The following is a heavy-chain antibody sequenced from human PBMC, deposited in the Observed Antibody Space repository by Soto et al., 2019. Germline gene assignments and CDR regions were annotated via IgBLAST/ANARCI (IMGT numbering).Heavy chain of an antibody. CDR2: INHSGST. Sequence: QVQLQQWGAGLLKPSETLSLTCAVNGGYFSGYYWTWIRQPPGTGLEWIGEINHSGSTNYNPSLKSRVTISVDTSKNQFSLKLTSVTAAYTAVYYCARDKITGLFDYWGQGTLVTVSS. D-gene: IGHD2-8*02. J-gene: IGHJ4*02. V-gene: IGHV4-34*01. CDR3: ARDKITGLFDY. CDR1: GGYFSGYY.